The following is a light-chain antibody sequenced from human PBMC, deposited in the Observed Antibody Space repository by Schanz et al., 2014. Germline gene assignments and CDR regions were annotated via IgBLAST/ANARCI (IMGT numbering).Light chain of an antibody. CDR2: DVS. CDR3: SSYADSSTL. J-gene: IGLJ1*01. CDR1: SSDVGSNNI. Sequence: QSALTQPASVSGSPGQSITISCTGTSSDVGSNNIVSWYQQHPGKAPKLMIYDVSNRPSGVSNRFSGSKSGNTASLTISGLQAEDEADYYCSSYADSSTLFGPGTKLTVL. V-gene: IGLV2-14*02.